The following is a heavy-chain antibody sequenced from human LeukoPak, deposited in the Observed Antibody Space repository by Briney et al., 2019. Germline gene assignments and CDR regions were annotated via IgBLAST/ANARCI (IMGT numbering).Heavy chain of an antibody. CDR3: ARFAFSGYYDYYFDY. CDR1: GFTVSSNY. Sequence: GGSLRLSCAASGFTVSSNYMSWVRQAPGKGLEWVSVIYSCGSTYYADSVKGRFTISRDNSKNTLYLQMNSLRAEDTAVYYCARFAFSGYYDYYFDYWGQGTLVTVSS. D-gene: IGHD3-22*01. J-gene: IGHJ4*02. CDR2: IYSCGST. V-gene: IGHV3-53*01.